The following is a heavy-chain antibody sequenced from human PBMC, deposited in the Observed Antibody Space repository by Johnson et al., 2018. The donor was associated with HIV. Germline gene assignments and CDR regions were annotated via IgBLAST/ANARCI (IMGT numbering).Heavy chain of an antibody. CDR1: GFTFSSYA. J-gene: IGHJ3*02. Sequence: QVQLMESGGGVVQPGRSLRLSCAASGFTFSSYAMHWVRQAPGKGLEWVAVISYDGSNKYYADSVKGRFTISRDNSKNTVYLQMNGLRAEDTAVYHCAKDLYSSSWTNDAFDIWGQGTMVTVSS. D-gene: IGHD6-13*01. CDR3: AKDLYSSSWTNDAFDI. CDR2: ISYDGSNK. V-gene: IGHV3-30*04.